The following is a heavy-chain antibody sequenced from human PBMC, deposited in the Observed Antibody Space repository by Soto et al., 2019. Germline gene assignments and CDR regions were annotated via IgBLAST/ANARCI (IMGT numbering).Heavy chain of an antibody. CDR3: ARDATVTIVVVPAAILN. D-gene: IGHD2-2*02. V-gene: IGHV3-30-3*01. J-gene: IGHJ4*02. Sequence: QVQLVESGGGVVQPGRSLRLSCAASGFTFSSYAMHWVRQAPGKGLEWVAVISYDGSNKYYADSVKGRLTISRDNSKNTLYLQMNSLRAEDTAVYYCARDATVTIVVVPAAILNWGQGTLVTVSS. CDR2: ISYDGSNK. CDR1: GFTFSSYA.